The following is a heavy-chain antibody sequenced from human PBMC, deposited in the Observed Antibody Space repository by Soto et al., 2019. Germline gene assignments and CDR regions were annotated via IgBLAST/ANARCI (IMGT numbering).Heavy chain of an antibody. D-gene: IGHD2-15*01. Sequence: ASVKVSCKASGYTFTSYYMHWVRQAPGQGLEWMGIINPSGGSTSYAQKFQGRVIMTRDTSTSTVYMELSGLRSEDTAVYYCARGSGGSSRSPRDYYMDVWGKGTTVTVSS. V-gene: IGHV1-46*03. CDR3: ARGSGGSSRSPRDYYMDV. J-gene: IGHJ6*03. CDR2: INPSGGST. CDR1: GYTFTSYY.